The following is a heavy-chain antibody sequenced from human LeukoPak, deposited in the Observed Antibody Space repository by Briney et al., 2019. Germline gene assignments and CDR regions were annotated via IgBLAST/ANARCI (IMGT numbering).Heavy chain of an antibody. J-gene: IGHJ3*01. D-gene: IGHD3-22*01. CDR1: GYSISSGYF. V-gene: IGHV4-38-2*02. CDR3: ASRPRDSSGYVP. CDR2: IFHSGST. Sequence: SETLSLTCTVSGYSISSGYFWGLLRQPAGEGLEWIGTIFHSGSTYYNRSLKGRFTISIDTSKNQFSLKLSSVTAADTAMYYCASRPRDSSGYVPWGQGTMVTVSS.